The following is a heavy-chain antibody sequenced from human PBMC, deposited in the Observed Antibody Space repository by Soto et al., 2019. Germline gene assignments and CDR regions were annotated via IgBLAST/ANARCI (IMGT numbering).Heavy chain of an antibody. V-gene: IGHV3-30*04. J-gene: IGHJ4*02. CDR1: GFTFSSYV. Sequence: QVQLVESGGGVVQPGRSLRLSCAASGFTFSSYVMDWVRQAPGKGLEWVAVISYDGSNKYYADSVKGRFTISRDNSKNTLDLQMNSLRAEDTAVYYCARVGRGVAGIDYWGQGTLVTVSS. D-gene: IGHD6-19*01. CDR3: ARVGRGVAGIDY. CDR2: ISYDGSNK.